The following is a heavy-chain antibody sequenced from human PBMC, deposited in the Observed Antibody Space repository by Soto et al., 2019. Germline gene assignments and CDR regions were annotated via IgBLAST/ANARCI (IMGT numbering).Heavy chain of an antibody. CDR1: GYSFTSYG. V-gene: IGHV1-18*01. CDR2: ISPYNGHT. CDR3: ARDLTIVPATHPRLENYGMDV. D-gene: IGHD2-2*01. Sequence: AAVKVSCKASGYSFTSYGISWVRRAPGQGLEWMGWISPYNGHTQFVERFQGRVTMTTDTSTKTAYMELRNLRSDDTAHYYCARDLTIVPATHPRLENYGMDVWGQGTTVTVSS. J-gene: IGHJ6*02.